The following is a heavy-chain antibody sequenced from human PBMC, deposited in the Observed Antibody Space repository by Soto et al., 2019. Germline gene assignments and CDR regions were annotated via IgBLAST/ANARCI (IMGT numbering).Heavy chain of an antibody. Sequence: PGESLKISFEGSGYTFSSYSIGWVRQMPGKGLEWMGIIYPDDSDTRYSPSFRGQVTISVDKSISRAYLQWSSLKASDSAMYFCARIGSSYKPFASWGRRTLVAVSS. J-gene: IGHJ4*02. CDR3: ARIGSSYKPFAS. CDR1: GYTFSSYS. V-gene: IGHV5-51*01. CDR2: IYPDDSDT. D-gene: IGHD2-15*01.